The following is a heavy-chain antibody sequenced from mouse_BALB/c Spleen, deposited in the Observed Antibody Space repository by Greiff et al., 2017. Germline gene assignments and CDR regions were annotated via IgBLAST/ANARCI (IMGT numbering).Heavy chain of an antibody. CDR1: GYSFNGYY. D-gene: IGHD2-12*01. V-gene: IGHV1S34*01. Sequence: LVKTGASVKISCKASGYSFNGYYMHWVKQSHGKSLEWIGYISCYNGATSYNQKFKGKATFTVDTSSSTAYMQFNSLTSEDSAVYYCARRGGVTIAFDYWGQGTTLTVSS. CDR2: ISCYNGAT. J-gene: IGHJ2*01. CDR3: ARRGGVTIAFDY.